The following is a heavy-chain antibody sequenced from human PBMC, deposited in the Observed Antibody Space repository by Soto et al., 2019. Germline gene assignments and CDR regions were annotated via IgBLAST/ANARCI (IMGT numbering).Heavy chain of an antibody. J-gene: IGHJ4*02. V-gene: IGHV1-18*01. Sequence: QVKLVQSGAEVKKPGASVKVSCKASGYTFTSYGISWVRQAPGQGLERMGWISAYNGNKKYAQKLTGRVSMTTDTSTSTAYMELRSLRSDGTAVYYCARELGQQLFDYWGQGTLGSVSS. CDR3: ARELGQQLFDY. D-gene: IGHD6-13*01. CDR2: ISAYNGNK. CDR1: GYTFTSYG.